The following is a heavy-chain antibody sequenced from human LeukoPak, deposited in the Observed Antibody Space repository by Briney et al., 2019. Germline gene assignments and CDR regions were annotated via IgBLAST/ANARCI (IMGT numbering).Heavy chain of an antibody. Sequence: GGSMRLSCAASGFTFSNYEMNWVRQAPGMGLEWVSYITSSGPTAYYADSVKGRFNISRDNAQNSRFLQMNNLTAEDTAIYYCARLGFCSDGSCYSLDYWGPGILVTASS. CDR3: ARLGFCSDGSCYSLDY. D-gene: IGHD2-15*01. J-gene: IGHJ4*02. V-gene: IGHV3-48*03. CDR2: ITSSGPTA. CDR1: GFTFSNYE.